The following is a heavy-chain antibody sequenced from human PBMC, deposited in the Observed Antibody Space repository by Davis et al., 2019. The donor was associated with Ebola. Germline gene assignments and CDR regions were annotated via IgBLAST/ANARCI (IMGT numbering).Heavy chain of an antibody. J-gene: IGHJ4*02. CDR1: GFTFTDHY. CDR3: AKDAGGADY. D-gene: IGHD3-16*01. CDR2: VSGSSTYT. Sequence: GESLKISCAASGFTFTDHYMSWIRQAPGKGLEWVAYVSGSSTYTYYADSVRGLITISRDNSRNTLYLQMNSLRAEDTAVYYCAKDAGGADYWGQGTLVTVSS. V-gene: IGHV3-11*05.